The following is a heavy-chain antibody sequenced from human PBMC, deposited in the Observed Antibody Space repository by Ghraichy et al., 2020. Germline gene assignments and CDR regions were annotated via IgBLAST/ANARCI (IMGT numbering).Heavy chain of an antibody. D-gene: IGHD3-22*01. V-gene: IGHV4-39*01. CDR3: ARTGGNYYDSSGYLGPYY. Sequence: SETLSLTCTVSGGSISSSSYYWGWIRQPPGKGLEWIGSIYYSGSTYYNPSLKSRVTISVDTSKNQFSLKLSSVTAADTAVYYCARTGGNYYDSSGYLGPYYWGQGTLVTVSS. CDR1: GGSISSSSYY. J-gene: IGHJ4*02. CDR2: IYYSGST.